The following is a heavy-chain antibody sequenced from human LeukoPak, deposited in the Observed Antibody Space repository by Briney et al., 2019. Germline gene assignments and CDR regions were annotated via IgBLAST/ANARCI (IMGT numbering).Heavy chain of an antibody. V-gene: IGHV1-69*13. Sequence: ASVKVSCKASGGTFSSYAISWVRQAPGQGLEWMGGIMPIFGTANYAQKFQGRVTITADESTSTAYMELSSLRSEDTAVYYCARLDCSGGSCYSGWFDPWGQGTLVTVSS. CDR2: IMPIFGTA. CDR1: GGTFSSYA. CDR3: ARLDCSGGSCYSGWFDP. J-gene: IGHJ5*02. D-gene: IGHD2-15*01.